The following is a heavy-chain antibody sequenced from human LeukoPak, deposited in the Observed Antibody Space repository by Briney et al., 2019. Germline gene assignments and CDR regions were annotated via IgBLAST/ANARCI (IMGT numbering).Heavy chain of an antibody. Sequence: ASVKVSCKASGYTFTSYGISLVRQAPGQGLEWMGWISAYNGNTNYAQKLQGRVTMTTDTSTSTAYMELRSLRSDDTAVYYCARDLMAVTPSYFDYWGQGTLVTVSS. D-gene: IGHD2-8*01. CDR1: GYTFTSYG. V-gene: IGHV1-18*01. J-gene: IGHJ4*02. CDR2: ISAYNGNT. CDR3: ARDLMAVTPSYFDY.